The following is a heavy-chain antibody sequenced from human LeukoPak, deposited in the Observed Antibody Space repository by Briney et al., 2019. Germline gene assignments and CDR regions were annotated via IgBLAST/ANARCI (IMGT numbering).Heavy chain of an antibody. D-gene: IGHD6-19*01. CDR1: GYTFTGYY. CDR3: ARGYSSGWYGIRFSGWEHFDY. V-gene: IGHV1-2*02. J-gene: IGHJ4*02. CDR2: INPNSGGT. Sequence: GASVKVSCKASGYTFTGYYMHWVRQAPGQGLEWMGWINPNSGGTNYAQKFQGRVTMTRDTSISTAYMELSSLRSEDTAVYYCARGYSSGWYGIRFSGWEHFDYWGQGTLVTVSS.